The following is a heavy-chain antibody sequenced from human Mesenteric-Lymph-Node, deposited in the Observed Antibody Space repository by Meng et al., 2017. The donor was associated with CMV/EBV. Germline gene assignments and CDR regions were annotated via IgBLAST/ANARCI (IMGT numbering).Heavy chain of an antibody. Sequence: SLILSCEASGFAVNSHYMRWVRRAPGKGLEWVSVIYSGGSTYYADSVKSRFTISRDNSKNTLYLQMNGLRAEDTAVYYCARDVNLDYWGQGTLVTVSS. CDR3: ARDVNLDY. J-gene: IGHJ4*02. CDR1: GFAVNSHY. CDR2: IYSGGST. V-gene: IGHV3-66*01.